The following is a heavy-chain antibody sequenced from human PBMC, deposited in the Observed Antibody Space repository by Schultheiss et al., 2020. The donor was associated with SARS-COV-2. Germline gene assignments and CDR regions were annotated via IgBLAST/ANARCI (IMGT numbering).Heavy chain of an antibody. V-gene: IGHV3-74*01. J-gene: IGHJ4*02. CDR3: ARDLPPLDY. CDR2: MNEDGSVT. CDR1: GFTFGNYW. Sequence: SCAVSGFTFGNYWMHWVRQAPGKGPEWVSRMNEDGSVTTYADSVKGRFTISRDNSKNTQYLQMNSLRAEDTAVYYCARDLPPLDYWGQGTLVTVSS.